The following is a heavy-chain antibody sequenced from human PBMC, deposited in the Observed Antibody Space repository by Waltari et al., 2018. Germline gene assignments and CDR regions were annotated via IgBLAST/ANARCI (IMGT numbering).Heavy chain of an antibody. J-gene: IGHJ4*02. Sequence: EVQLVESGGGLVQPGRSLRLSCAASGLTLEDYAMHGVRQAPGKGLEWVAGISWNSESIGYADSVQGRFTISRDNAKNSMFLQIHSLRPEDTALYYCVKDVLSDCGGDCYSEHWGQGTLLTVSS. D-gene: IGHD2-21*02. V-gene: IGHV3-9*01. CDR2: ISWNSESI. CDR1: GLTLEDYA. CDR3: VKDVLSDCGGDCYSEH.